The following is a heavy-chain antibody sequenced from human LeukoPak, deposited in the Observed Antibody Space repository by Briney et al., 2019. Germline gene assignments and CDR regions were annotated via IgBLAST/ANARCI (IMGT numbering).Heavy chain of an antibody. Sequence: TGGSLRLSCAASGFTFSSYAMSWVRRAPGKGLEWVAIISSDGSNKNYTDSVKGRFTISRDNSKNTLYLQMNSLRAEDTALYYCARDVLSFRLGQLRAPLGYWGQGTLVTVSS. V-gene: IGHV3-30*04. D-gene: IGHD3-16*01. CDR2: ISSDGSNK. CDR3: ARDVLSFRLGQLRAPLGY. CDR1: GFTFSSYA. J-gene: IGHJ4*02.